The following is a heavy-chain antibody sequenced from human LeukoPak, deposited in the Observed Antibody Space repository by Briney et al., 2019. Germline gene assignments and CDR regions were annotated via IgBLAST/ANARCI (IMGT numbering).Heavy chain of an antibody. CDR2: ITNSGSTM. J-gene: IGHJ5*02. Sequence: PGGSLRLSCAASGFTFSDYHMSWICQAPEKGLEWVSYITNSGSTMYYSDSVKGRFTISRDNAKNSLYLQMNSLRAEDTAVYYCARGGLFWFDPWGQGTLVTVST. D-gene: IGHD2-21*01. CDR1: GFTFSDYH. CDR3: ARGGLFWFDP. V-gene: IGHV3-11*01.